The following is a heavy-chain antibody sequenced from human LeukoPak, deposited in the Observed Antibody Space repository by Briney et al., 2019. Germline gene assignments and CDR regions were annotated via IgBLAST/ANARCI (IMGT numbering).Heavy chain of an antibody. Sequence: ASVKVSCKASGYTFTSYGISWVRQAPGQGLEWMGWISAYNGNTNYAQKLQGRVTMTTDTSTSTAYMELRSLRSDDTAVYYCARCPDSYYYDSSGYHYFDYWGQGTLVTVSS. J-gene: IGHJ4*02. D-gene: IGHD3-22*01. CDR2: ISAYNGNT. V-gene: IGHV1-18*01. CDR1: GYTFTSYG. CDR3: ARCPDSYYYDSSGYHYFDY.